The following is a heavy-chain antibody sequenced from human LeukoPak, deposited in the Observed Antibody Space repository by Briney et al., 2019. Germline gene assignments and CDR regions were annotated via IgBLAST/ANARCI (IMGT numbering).Heavy chain of an antibody. J-gene: IGHJ4*02. CDR2: INPKRGGT. D-gene: IGHD3-22*01. CDR1: GCTFTGYY. Sequence: ASVKVSCKASGCTFTGYYMHWVRQAPGQGLEWMGWINPKRGGTNYAQKFQGRVTMTRDTSISTAYMELSRLRSDDTAVYYCARVYYYDSSGYRRQGPFDYWGQGTLVTVSS. CDR3: ARVYYYDSSGYRRQGPFDY. V-gene: IGHV1-2*02.